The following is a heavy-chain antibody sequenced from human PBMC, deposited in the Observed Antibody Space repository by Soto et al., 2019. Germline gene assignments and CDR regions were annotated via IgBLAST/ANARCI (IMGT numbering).Heavy chain of an antibody. CDR3: VHEPTVMVAATSTWFDH. CDR2: IYWDGDQ. J-gene: IGHJ5*02. D-gene: IGHD2-15*01. CDR1: GFSLDTDGVG. V-gene: IGHV2-5*02. Sequence: QITLKESAPTLVKPTQTLTLTCAFSGFSLDTDGVGVGWIRQPPGKALEWLALIYWDGDQRYNPSLKNRLTITKDTSNNQVVLTMTNMDPVDTATYFCVHEPTVMVAATSTWFDHWGQGTLVTVSS.